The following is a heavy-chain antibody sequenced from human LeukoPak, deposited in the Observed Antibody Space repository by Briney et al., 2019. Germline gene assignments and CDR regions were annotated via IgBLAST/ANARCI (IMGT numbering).Heavy chain of an antibody. CDR1: GFTFSSYA. V-gene: IGHV4-39*01. J-gene: IGHJ4*02. D-gene: IGHD5-18*01. Sequence: GSLRLSCAASGFTFSSYAMSWVRQPPGKGLEWIGNIYYSGSTYYNPSLKSRVTISVDTSKNQFSLKLSSVTAADTAVYYCARHSGYSYGYADYWGQGTLVTVSS. CDR2: IYYSGST. CDR3: ARHSGYSYGYADY.